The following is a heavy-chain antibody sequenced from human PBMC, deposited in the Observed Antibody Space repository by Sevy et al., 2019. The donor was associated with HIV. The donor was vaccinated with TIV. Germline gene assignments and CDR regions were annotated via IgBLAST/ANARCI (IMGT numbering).Heavy chain of an antibody. J-gene: IGHJ6*02. D-gene: IGHD2-2*01. Sequence: GGSLRLSCKGSGYSFTSYWIGWVRQMPGKGLEWMGIIYPGDSDTRYSPSFQGQVTISADKSISTAYLQWSSLKASDTAMYYCARWGADIVVVPAAPGPYYYYGMDVWGQGTTVTVSS. V-gene: IGHV5-51*01. CDR3: ARWGADIVVVPAAPGPYYYYGMDV. CDR2: IYPGDSDT. CDR1: GYSFTSYW.